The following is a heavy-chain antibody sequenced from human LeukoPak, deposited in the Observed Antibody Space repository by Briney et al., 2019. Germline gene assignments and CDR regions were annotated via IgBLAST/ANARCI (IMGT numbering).Heavy chain of an antibody. J-gene: IGHJ4*02. CDR2: MNWNCGSK. Sequence: GGSLRLSCAASGFTFDDYGRSWLRQAPGKGLAWVSGMNWNCGSKGYADSVKGRFNISRDNAKPSLYLQMNSLRAEDTALYYCARDVYTGYGSGSYGYWGQGTLVTASS. D-gene: IGHD3-10*01. V-gene: IGHV3-20*04. CDR1: GFTFDDYG. CDR3: ARDVYTGYGSGSYGY.